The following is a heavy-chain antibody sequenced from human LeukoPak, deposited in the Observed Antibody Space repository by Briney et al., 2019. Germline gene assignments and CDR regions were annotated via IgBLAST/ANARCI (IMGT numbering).Heavy chain of an antibody. Sequence: GGSLRFSCAASGFTFSSYSMNWVRQAPGKGLEWVSSISSSSSYIYYADSVKGRFTISRDNAKNSLYLQMNSLRAEDTAVYYCARDSRYSSSWFDAFDIWGQGTMVTVSS. CDR1: GFTFSSYS. V-gene: IGHV3-21*01. CDR2: ISSSSSYI. CDR3: ARDSRYSSSWFDAFDI. D-gene: IGHD6-13*01. J-gene: IGHJ3*02.